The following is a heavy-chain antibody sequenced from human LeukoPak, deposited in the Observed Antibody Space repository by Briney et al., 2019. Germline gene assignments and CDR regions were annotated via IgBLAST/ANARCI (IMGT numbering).Heavy chain of an antibody. J-gene: IGHJ4*02. D-gene: IGHD6-13*01. CDR1: GFTVSSNY. V-gene: IGHV3-53*01. Sequence: GGSLRLSCAASGFTVSSNYMSWVRQAPGKGLEWVSVIYSGGSTYYADPVKGRFTISRDNSKNTLYLQMNSLRAEDTAVYYCATGRGIAAPYYFDYWGQGTLVTVSS. CDR3: ATGRGIAAPYYFDY. CDR2: IYSGGST.